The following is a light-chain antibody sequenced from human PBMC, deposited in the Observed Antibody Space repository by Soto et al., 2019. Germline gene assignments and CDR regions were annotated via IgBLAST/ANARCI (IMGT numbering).Light chain of an antibody. CDR1: SSDVGAYNY. Sequence: QLVLTQPASVSGSPGQSITISCTGTSSDVGAYNYVSWYQQHPGKAPKLMIYDVSNRPSGVSNRFSASKSGNTASLTISGLQAEDEADYYCSSYTKSSTEVFGGGTKLTVL. V-gene: IGLV2-14*03. CDR3: SSYTKSSTEV. CDR2: DVS. J-gene: IGLJ2*01.